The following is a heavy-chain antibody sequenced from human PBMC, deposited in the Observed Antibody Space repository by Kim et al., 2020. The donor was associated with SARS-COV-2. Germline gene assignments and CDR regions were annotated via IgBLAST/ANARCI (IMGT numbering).Heavy chain of an antibody. CDR2: ISSSSSTI. V-gene: IGHV3-48*04. CDR1: GFTFSSYS. D-gene: IGHD3-22*01. Sequence: GGSLRLSCAASGFTFSSYSMNWVRQAPGKGLEWVSYISSSSSTIYYADSVKGRFTISRDNAKNSLYLQMNSLRAEDTAVYYCARDRENYYEADAFDIWGQGTIVTVSS. CDR3: ARDRENYYEADAFDI. J-gene: IGHJ3*02.